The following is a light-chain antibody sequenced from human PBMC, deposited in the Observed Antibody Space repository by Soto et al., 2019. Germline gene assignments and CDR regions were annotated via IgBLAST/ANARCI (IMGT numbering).Light chain of an antibody. V-gene: IGLV2-14*01. CDR2: DVS. Sequence: QSVLTQPASVSGSPGQSITISCTGTSSDVGAYNYVSWYQQHPVKAPKLMIYDVSSRPSGISNRFSGSKSGNTASLTISGVQAEDEADYYCESWDDSPSGLVLFGGGTKLTVL. J-gene: IGLJ2*01. CDR3: ESWDDSPSGLVL. CDR1: SSDVGAYNY.